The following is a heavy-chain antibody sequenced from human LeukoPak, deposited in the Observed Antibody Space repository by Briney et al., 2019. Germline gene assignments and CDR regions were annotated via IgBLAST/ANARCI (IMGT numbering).Heavy chain of an antibody. CDR3: AGSYTTNFIY. D-gene: IGHD1-26*01. J-gene: IGHJ4*02. Sequence: DSVKGRFTISRDNAKNSLYLQMNSLRAEDTAVYYCAGSYTTNFIYWGQGTQVTVSS. V-gene: IGHV3-7*03.